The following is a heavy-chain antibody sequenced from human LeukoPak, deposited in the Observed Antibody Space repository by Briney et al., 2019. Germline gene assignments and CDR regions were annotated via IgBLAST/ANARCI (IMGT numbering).Heavy chain of an antibody. Sequence: GGSLRLSCAASGFTFSSYEMNWVRQAPGKGLEWVSYIRSSGSTIYYVDSVKGRFTISRDNAKNSLYLQMNSLRAEDTAVYYCATLCGGSCSFDYWGQGILVTVSS. V-gene: IGHV3-48*03. CDR2: IRSSGSTI. D-gene: IGHD2-15*01. J-gene: IGHJ4*02. CDR3: ATLCGGSCSFDY. CDR1: GFTFSSYE.